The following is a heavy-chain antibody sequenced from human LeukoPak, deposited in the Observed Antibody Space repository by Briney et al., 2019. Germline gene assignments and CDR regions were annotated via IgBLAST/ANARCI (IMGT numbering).Heavy chain of an antibody. J-gene: IGHJ5*02. CDR1: GGSISSSSYY. D-gene: IGHD3-9*01. Sequence: SETLSLTCTVSGGSISSSSYYWGWIRQPPGKGLEWIGTIYYSGSTYYNPSLKSRVTISIDTSKNQYSLKLNSVTAADTAVYYCARDLSGSRNNWFDPWGQGTLVTVSS. CDR3: ARDLSGSRNNWFDP. V-gene: IGHV4-39*02. CDR2: IYYSGST.